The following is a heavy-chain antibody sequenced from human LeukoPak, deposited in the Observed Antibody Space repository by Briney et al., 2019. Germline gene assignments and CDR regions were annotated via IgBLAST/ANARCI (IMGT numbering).Heavy chain of an antibody. CDR3: ASSVPAATHRRFDP. CDR2: INHSGST. V-gene: IGHV4-34*01. Sequence: SETLSLTCAVYGGSFSGYYWSWIRQPPGKGLEWIGEINHSGSTNYNPSLKSRVTISVDTSKNQFSLKLSSVTAADTAVYYCASSVPAATHRRFDPWGQGTLVTVSS. CDR1: GGSFSGYY. D-gene: IGHD2-2*01. J-gene: IGHJ5*02.